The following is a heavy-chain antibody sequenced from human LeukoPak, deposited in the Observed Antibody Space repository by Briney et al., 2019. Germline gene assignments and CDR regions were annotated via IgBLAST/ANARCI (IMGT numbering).Heavy chain of an antibody. CDR1: NYSLKRGYY. D-gene: IGHD3-3*01. Sequence: PSETLSLTCSVSNYSLKRGYYWGWIRQPPGKGLEWIGNIYHTGYSYSNPSLKSRVSLSVDTSKNQFSLRLSSVTAADTAVYYCARHPSSRVFGVINPPGFDYWGQGTLVTVSS. CDR2: IYHTGYS. J-gene: IGHJ4*02. CDR3: ARHPSSRVFGVINPPGFDY. V-gene: IGHV4-38-2*02.